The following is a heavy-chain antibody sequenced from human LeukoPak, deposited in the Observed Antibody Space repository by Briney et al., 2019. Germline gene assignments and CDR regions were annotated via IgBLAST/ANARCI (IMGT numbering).Heavy chain of an antibody. Sequence: GESLKISCKGSGYSLTSYWISWVRQMPGKGLEWMGRIDPSDSYSNYSPSFQGHVAISADKSISTAYLQWSSLKASDTAMYYCARYDISAYRDDYWGQGTLVTVYS. CDR1: GYSLTSYW. CDR2: IDPSDSYS. J-gene: IGHJ4*02. CDR3: ARYDISAYRDDY. V-gene: IGHV5-10-1*01. D-gene: IGHD3-22*01.